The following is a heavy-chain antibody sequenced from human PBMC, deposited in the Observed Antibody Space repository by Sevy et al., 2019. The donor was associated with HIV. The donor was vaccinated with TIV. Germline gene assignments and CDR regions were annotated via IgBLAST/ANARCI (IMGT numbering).Heavy chain of an antibody. J-gene: IGHJ4*02. CDR1: GFTFSSYW. CDR3: ATGGETLYDFWSGYYTASVGDY. V-gene: IGHV3-7*01. D-gene: IGHD3-3*01. Sequence: GGSLRLSCAASGFTFSSYWMSWVRQAPGKGLEWVANIKQDGSAKYYVDSVKGRFTISRDNAKNSLYLQMNSLRAEDTAVYYCATGGETLYDFWSGYYTASVGDYWGQGTLVTVSS. CDR2: IKQDGSAK.